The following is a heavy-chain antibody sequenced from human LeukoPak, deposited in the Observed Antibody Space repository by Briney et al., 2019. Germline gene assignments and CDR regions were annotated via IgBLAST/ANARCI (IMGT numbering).Heavy chain of an antibody. CDR1: GYTLSTYA. CDR2: ISGRGGRT. Sequence: PGGSLRLSCAASGYTLSTYAMSWVRQAPGKGLEWVSVISGRGGRTYYADSVKGRFTISRDNSKNTLYVQMNSLRAEDTAVYDCAKGPQVGSGHHPDYWGRGTLVTVSS. D-gene: IGHD2-15*01. CDR3: AKGPQVGSGHHPDY. V-gene: IGHV3-23*01. J-gene: IGHJ4*02.